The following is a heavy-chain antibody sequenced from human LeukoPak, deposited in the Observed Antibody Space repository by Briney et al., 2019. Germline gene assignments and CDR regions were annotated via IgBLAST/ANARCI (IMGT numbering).Heavy chain of an antibody. Sequence: GGSLRLSCAASGFTFSSQAMSWVRQAPGKGLEWVSAISGSGDYTYYIDSVKGRFTISRDNSKNTRSLQMNSLRAEDTALYYCAKGSEYCSRTTCYPIDYWGQGILVTVSS. V-gene: IGHV3-23*01. CDR1: GFTFSSQA. D-gene: IGHD2-2*01. CDR3: AKGSEYCSRTTCYPIDY. J-gene: IGHJ4*02. CDR2: ISGSGDYT.